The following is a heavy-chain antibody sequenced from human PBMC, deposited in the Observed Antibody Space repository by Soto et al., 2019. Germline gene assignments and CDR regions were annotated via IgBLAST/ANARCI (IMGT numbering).Heavy chain of an antibody. D-gene: IGHD2-15*01. J-gene: IGHJ6*02. Sequence: GESLKISCKGSGYSFTSYWISWVRQMPGKXQEWMGRIDPSDSYTNYSPSFQGHVTISADKSISTAYLQWSSLKASDTAMYYCARILGYCSGGSCYARFEYYYGMDVWGQGTTVTVSS. CDR1: GYSFTSYW. CDR3: ARILGYCSGGSCYARFEYYYGMDV. V-gene: IGHV5-10-1*01. CDR2: IDPSDSYT.